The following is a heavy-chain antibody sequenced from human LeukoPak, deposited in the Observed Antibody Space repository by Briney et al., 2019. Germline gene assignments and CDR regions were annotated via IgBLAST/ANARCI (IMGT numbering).Heavy chain of an antibody. CDR2: IIPIFGTA. Sequence: ASVKVSCKASGGTFSSYAISWVRQAPGQRLEWMGRIIPIFGTANYAQKFQGRVTITTDESTSTAYMELSSLRSEDTAVYYCARVAGAEGAFDIWGQGTMVTVSS. V-gene: IGHV1-69*05. J-gene: IGHJ3*02. D-gene: IGHD2-15*01. CDR1: GGTFSSYA. CDR3: ARVAGAEGAFDI.